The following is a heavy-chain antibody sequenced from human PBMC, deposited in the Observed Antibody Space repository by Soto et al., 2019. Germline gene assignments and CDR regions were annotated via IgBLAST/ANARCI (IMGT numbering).Heavy chain of an antibody. CDR1: GFTINNYA. J-gene: IGHJ1*01. CDR2: FSGSGGHT. D-gene: IGHD6-19*01. Sequence: PGGSLRLSCVASGFTINNYAMSWVRQAPGKGLEWISAFSGSGGHTYYADSVKGRFTISRDTSKNTLYLQMNSLRGEDTAVYYCAKDRHLSGWLPEYFHHWGQGTLVTVSS. CDR3: AKDRHLSGWLPEYFHH. V-gene: IGHV3-23*01.